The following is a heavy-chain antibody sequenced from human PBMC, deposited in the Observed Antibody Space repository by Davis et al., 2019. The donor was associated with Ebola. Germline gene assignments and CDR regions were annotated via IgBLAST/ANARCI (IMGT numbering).Heavy chain of an antibody. Sequence: PGGSLRLSCAASGFTFSSYSMNWVRQAPGKGLEWVSSISSSSSYIYYADSVKGRFTISRDNAKNSLYLQMNSLRAEDTAVYYCARGVYDYGGNLPRYFDLWGRGTLVTVSS. J-gene: IGHJ2*01. D-gene: IGHD4-23*01. CDR3: ARGVYDYGGNLPRYFDL. V-gene: IGHV3-21*01. CDR2: ISSSSSYI. CDR1: GFTFSSYS.